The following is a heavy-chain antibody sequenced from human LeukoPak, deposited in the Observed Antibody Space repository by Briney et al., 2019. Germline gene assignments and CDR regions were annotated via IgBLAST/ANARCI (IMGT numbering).Heavy chain of an antibody. CDR2: ISTDGVIT. V-gene: IGHV3-30-3*01. CDR3: TRDGGATTDFDY. CDR1: GLTFSSST. Sequence: PGGSLRLSCEASGLTFSSSTMHWVRQAPGKGLEWATVISTDGVITSYADSVKGRFTISRDNSKNTAYLQMNSLRADDTAVYYCTRDGGATTDFDYWGQGTLVTVSS. D-gene: IGHD3-16*01. J-gene: IGHJ4*02.